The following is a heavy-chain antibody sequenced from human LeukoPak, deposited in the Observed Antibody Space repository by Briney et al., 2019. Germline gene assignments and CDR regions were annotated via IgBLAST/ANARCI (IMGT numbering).Heavy chain of an antibody. Sequence: GGSLRLSCAASGFTFDDYAMHWVRQVPGMGLEWVSGISWNSGSIGYADSVKGRFTISRDNAKNSLYLQMNSLRAEDTALYYCAKNGERQQLASFDNWGRGTRVPVS. V-gene: IGHV3-9*01. CDR3: AKNGERQQLASFDN. D-gene: IGHD6-13*01. CDR2: ISWNSGSI. CDR1: GFTFDDYA. J-gene: IGHJ4*02.